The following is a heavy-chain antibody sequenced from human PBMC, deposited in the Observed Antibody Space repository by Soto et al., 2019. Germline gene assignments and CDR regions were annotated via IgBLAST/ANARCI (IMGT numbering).Heavy chain of an antibody. J-gene: IGHJ4*02. CDR3: AREHGPTTSPGIAGP. V-gene: IGHV3-33*01. D-gene: IGHD6-13*01. CDR1: GFTFSSYG. CDR2: IWYDGSNK. Sequence: GGSLRLSCAASGFTFSSYGMHWVRQAPGKGLEWVAVIWYDGSNKYYADSVKGRFTISRDNSKNTLYLQMNSLRAEDTAVYYCAREHGPTTSPGIAGPWGQGTLVTVSS.